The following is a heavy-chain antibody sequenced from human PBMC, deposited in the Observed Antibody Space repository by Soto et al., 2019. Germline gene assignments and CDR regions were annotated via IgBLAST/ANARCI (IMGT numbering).Heavy chain of an antibody. CDR1: GFTFSSYA. D-gene: IGHD2-2*01. V-gene: IGHV3-23*01. J-gene: IGHJ6*02. CDR2: IGESGTPT. CDR3: ARYIPGVRYYGMDV. Sequence: EVQLLESGGGLVQPGGSLRLSCAASGFTFSSYAMKWVRQAPGKGLEWVSLIGESGTPTYYADSVKGRFTISRDNSGNTLFLERDSLRAEDTAVYDCARYIPGVRYYGMDVWGQGTTVTVSS.